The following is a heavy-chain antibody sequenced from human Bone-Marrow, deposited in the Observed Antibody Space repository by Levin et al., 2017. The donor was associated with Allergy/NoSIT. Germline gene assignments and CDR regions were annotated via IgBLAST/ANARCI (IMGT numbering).Heavy chain of an antibody. Sequence: PSETLSLTCTLSRGSINTYYLSWIRQPPGKGLEWIGFLSYSGGTDYNPSLKSRTAISVDPSKNQFSLRLRSVTAADTAVYYCARIWFGGLYGLDIWGQGTTVIVSS. J-gene: IGHJ6*02. CDR2: LSYSGGT. V-gene: IGHV4-59*12. CDR3: ARIWFGGLYGLDI. D-gene: IGHD3-10*01. CDR1: RGSINTYY.